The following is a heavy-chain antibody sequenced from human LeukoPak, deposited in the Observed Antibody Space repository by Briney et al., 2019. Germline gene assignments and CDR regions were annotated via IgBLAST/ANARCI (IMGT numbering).Heavy chain of an antibody. V-gene: IGHV5-51*01. CDR1: GYSFTTYW. D-gene: IGHD6-19*01. CDR2: IYPGDSET. J-gene: IGHJ4*02. CDR3: ARRSSYAVAGIDY. Sequence: GESLKIFCKGSGYSFTTYWIGWVRQMPGKGLEWLGVIYPGDSETRYSPSFQGQVSISVHKSISTAYLQWSSLKASDTAMYYCARRSSYAVAGIDYWGQGTLVTVSS.